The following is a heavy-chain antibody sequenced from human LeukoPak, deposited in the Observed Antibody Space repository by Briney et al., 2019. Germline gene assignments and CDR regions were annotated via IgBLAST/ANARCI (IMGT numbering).Heavy chain of an antibody. J-gene: IGHJ3*02. D-gene: IGHD2-15*01. CDR3: ARGRDIVVVVAATGDAFDI. Sequence: GRSLRLSCAASGFTFSSYAMHWVRQAPGKGLEWVAVISYDGSNKYYADSVKGRFTISRDNSKNTLYLQMNSLRAEDTAVYYCARGRDIVVVVAATGDAFDIWGQETMVTVSS. V-gene: IGHV3-30-3*01. CDR2: ISYDGSNK. CDR1: GFTFSSYA.